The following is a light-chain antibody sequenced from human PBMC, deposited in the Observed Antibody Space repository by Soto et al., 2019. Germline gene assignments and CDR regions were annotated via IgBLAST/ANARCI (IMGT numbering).Light chain of an antibody. J-gene: IGKJ2*03. Sequence: ETVMTQSPDTLSVSPGESATLSCRASQDVSTNLAWFQQKPGQTPRLVLYGASKRATGIPARFSGSGSGRHFTLTIISLQSEDFGVYYCQHYNNWPPYSFGQGTKVDIK. V-gene: IGKV3-15*01. CDR3: QHYNNWPPYS. CDR2: GAS. CDR1: QDVSTN.